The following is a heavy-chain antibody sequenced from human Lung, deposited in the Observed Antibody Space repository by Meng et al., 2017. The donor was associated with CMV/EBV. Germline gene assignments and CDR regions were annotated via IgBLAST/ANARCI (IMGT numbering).Heavy chain of an antibody. D-gene: IGHD3-3*01. J-gene: IGHJ3*01. CDR1: GYTFTSYY. CDR2: INPSGGST. CDR3: ARGMNDDFWSGGFDV. V-gene: IGHV1-46*01. Sequence: ASVKVSCKASGYTFTSYYMHWVRQAPGQGLEWMGIINPSGGSTSYAQKFQGRVTMTRDTSTSTVYMELSSLRSEDTAVYYCARGMNDDFWSGGFDVWGQGTXVTVSS.